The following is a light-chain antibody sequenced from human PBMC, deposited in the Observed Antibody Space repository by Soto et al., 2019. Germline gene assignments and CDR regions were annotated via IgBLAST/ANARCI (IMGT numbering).Light chain of an antibody. J-gene: IGKJ2*01. CDR1: QDISNF. CDR2: DAS. CDR3: QQRASWPPFT. Sequence: ETVFAKSPTTPSLSPGERTTLPCKASQDISNFLAWYQQRPGQAPRLLIYDASNRATGIPARFSGSGSGTDFTLTIVGLGPEDFAIYYCQQRASWPPFTFGQGTKV. V-gene: IGKV3-11*01.